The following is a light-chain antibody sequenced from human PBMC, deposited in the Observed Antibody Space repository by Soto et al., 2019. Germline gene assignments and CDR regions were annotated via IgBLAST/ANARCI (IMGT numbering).Light chain of an antibody. V-gene: IGKV3-11*01. Sequence: EIVMTQSPATLSVSPGERVTLSCRASQSVRSNLAWYQQKPGQAPSLLIYDASNRATGIPARFSGSGSGTDFTLTISSLEPEDFAVYCCQQRSNWPLTFGGGTKVDIK. CDR1: QSVRSN. J-gene: IGKJ4*01. CDR2: DAS. CDR3: QQRSNWPLT.